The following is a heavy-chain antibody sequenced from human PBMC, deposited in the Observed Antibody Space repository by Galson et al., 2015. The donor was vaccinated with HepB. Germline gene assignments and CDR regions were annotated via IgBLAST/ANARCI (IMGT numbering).Heavy chain of an antibody. J-gene: IGHJ3*02. CDR2: INPSGGST. CDR3: ARGGEYYYDSSGYYRPDDAFDI. CDR1: GYTFTSYH. D-gene: IGHD3-22*01. Sequence: SVKVSCKASGYTFTSYHMHWVRQAPGQGLEWMGIINPSGGSTSYAQKFQGRVTMTRDTSTSIVYMELSSLRSEDTAVYYCARGGEYYYDSSGYYRPDDAFDIWGQGTMVTVSS. V-gene: IGHV1-46*01.